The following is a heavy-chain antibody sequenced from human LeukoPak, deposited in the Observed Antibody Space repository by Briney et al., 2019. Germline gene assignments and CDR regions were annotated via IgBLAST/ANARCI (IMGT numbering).Heavy chain of an antibody. CDR3: ARPMVRETDWYFDL. J-gene: IGHJ2*01. Sequence: GGSLRLSCAASGFPFSSYEMNWVRQAPGKGLEWVSYISGSSSTIHYADSVKGLFTISRDNTKNSLYLQMDSLTDEDTAVYYCARPMVRETDWYFDLWGRGTLVTVSS. CDR2: ISGSSSTI. CDR1: GFPFSSYE. D-gene: IGHD3-10*01. V-gene: IGHV3-48*02.